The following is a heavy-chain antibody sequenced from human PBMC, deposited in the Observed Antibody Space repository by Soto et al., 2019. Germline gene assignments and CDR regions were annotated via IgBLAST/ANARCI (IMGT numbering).Heavy chain of an antibody. D-gene: IGHD1-26*01. CDR3: ARVGPDIVGAPDY. V-gene: IGHV5-51*01. Sequence: GESLKISCKGSGYSFSTYWIGWVRQMPGRGLEWMGIIYPGDSDTRYSPSFQGQVTFSADKSISTAYLQWSSLKASDTAMYYCARVGPDIVGAPDYWGEGTLVTVSS. CDR2: IYPGDSDT. J-gene: IGHJ4*02. CDR1: GYSFSTYW.